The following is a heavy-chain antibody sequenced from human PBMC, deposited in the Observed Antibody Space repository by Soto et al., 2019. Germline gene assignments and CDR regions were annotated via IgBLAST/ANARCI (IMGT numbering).Heavy chain of an antibody. Sequence: GGSLRLSCAASGFTFSSYGMHWVRQAPGKGLEWVAVISYDGSNKYYADSVKGRFTISRDNSKNTLYLQMNSLRAEDTAVYYCAKSPHLGYCSSTSCYAGSAFDIWGQGTMVTVSS. CDR1: GFTFSSYG. D-gene: IGHD2-2*01. V-gene: IGHV3-30*18. J-gene: IGHJ3*02. CDR3: AKSPHLGYCSSTSCYAGSAFDI. CDR2: ISYDGSNK.